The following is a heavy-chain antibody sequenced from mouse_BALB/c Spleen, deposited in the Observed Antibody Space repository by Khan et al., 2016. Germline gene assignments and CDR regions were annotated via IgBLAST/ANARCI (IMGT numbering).Heavy chain of an antibody. V-gene: IGHV1-7*01. CDR1: GYTFTSYW. Sequence: QVQLQQSGAELAKPGASVKMSCKASGYTFTSYWMHWVKQRPGQGLEWIGYINPSTGYTEYNQKFKDKATLTADKSSSTAYMQLSSLTSEDSAVYYCARPETGFAYWGQGTLITVSA. J-gene: IGHJ3*01. CDR2: INPSTGYT. CDR3: ARPETGFAY.